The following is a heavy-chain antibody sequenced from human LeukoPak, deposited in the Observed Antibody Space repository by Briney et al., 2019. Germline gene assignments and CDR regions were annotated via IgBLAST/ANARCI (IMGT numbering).Heavy chain of an antibody. J-gene: IGHJ4*02. CDR3: AKSTPSYYYDSSGYYSGY. D-gene: IGHD3-22*01. V-gene: IGHV3-23*01. Sequence: GGSLRLSCAASGFTFSSYAMSWVRQAPGKGLEWVSAISGSGGSTYYADSVKSRFTISRDNSKNTLYLQMNSLRAEDTAVYYCAKSTPSYYYDSSGYYSGYWGQGTLVTVSS. CDR1: GFTFSSYA. CDR2: ISGSGGST.